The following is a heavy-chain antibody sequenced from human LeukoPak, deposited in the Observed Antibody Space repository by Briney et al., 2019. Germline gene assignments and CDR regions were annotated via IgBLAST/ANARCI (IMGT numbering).Heavy chain of an antibody. CDR3: ARVDGATNYFDY. J-gene: IGHJ4*02. CDR2: IYHSGST. D-gene: IGHD1-26*01. V-gene: IGHV4-30-2*01. Sequence: TLSLTCAVSGGSISSGGYSWSWIRQPPGTGLEWIGYIYHSGSTYYNPSLKSRVTISVDRSKNQFSLKLSSVTAADTAVYYCARVDGATNYFDYWGQGTLVTVSS. CDR1: GGSISSGGYS.